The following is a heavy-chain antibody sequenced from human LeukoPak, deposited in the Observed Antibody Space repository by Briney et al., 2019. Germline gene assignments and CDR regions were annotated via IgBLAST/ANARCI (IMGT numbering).Heavy chain of an antibody. CDR3: ARYYSYYMDV. CDR2: ISSSGSTI. J-gene: IGHJ6*03. CDR1: AFTFSDYY. V-gene: IGHV3-11*04. Sequence: TGGSLRLSCAASAFTFSDYYMSWIRQAPGKGLEWVSYISSSGSTIYYTDSVKGRFSISRDNAKNSLYLQMNSLRAEDTAVYYCARYYSYYMDVWGKGTTVTVSS.